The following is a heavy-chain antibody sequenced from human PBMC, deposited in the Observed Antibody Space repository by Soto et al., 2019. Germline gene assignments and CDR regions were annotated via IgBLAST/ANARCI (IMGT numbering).Heavy chain of an antibody. V-gene: IGHV4-39*01. CDR3: ARWGPGIAVGY. J-gene: IGHJ4*02. D-gene: IGHD6-19*01. CDR1: GGSISSSSYY. Sequence: QLQLQESGPGLVKPSETLSLTCTVSGGSISSSSYYWGWIRQPPGKGLEWIGSIYYSGSTYYNPSLKSRVTISVDTSKNQFSLKLSSVTAADTAVYYCARWGPGIAVGYWGQGTLVTVSS. CDR2: IYYSGST.